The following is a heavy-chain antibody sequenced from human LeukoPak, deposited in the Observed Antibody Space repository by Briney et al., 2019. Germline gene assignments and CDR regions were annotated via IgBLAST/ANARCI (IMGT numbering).Heavy chain of an antibody. V-gene: IGHV4-4*07. D-gene: IGHD3-22*01. J-gene: IGHJ5*02. CDR2: IYTSGST. Sequence: SETLSLTCTVSGGSISSYYWSWIRQPAGKGLEWIGRIYTSGSTSYNPSLKSRVTMSVDTSKNQFSLQLSSVTAADTAVYYCARPYYYDSRIDPWGQGTLVTVSS. CDR3: ARPYYYDSRIDP. CDR1: GGSISSYY.